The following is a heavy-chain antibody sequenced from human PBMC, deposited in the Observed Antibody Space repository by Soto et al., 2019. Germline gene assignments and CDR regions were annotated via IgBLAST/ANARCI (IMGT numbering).Heavy chain of an antibody. D-gene: IGHD1-7*01. J-gene: IGHJ3*01. CDR3: ARSLPGTYGAFDL. V-gene: IGHV3-74*01. CDR1: EFTLRSYW. CDR2: ISGDGSST. Sequence: EVQLVDSGGGIVQPGGSLRLSCAASEFTLRSYWMHWVRQSPGKGLVRVSRISGDGSSTNYAESVKGRFTIPRDNAKNTVNMQSDSLRAEDTAVYYCARSLPGTYGAFDLWGPGTMVTVSS.